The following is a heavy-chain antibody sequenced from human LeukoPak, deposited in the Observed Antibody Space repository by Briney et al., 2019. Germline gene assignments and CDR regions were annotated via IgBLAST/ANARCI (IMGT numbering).Heavy chain of an antibody. CDR3: ARSDGMEGHYYYGMDV. CDR1: GYTFTSYY. CDR2: INPSGGIT. V-gene: IGHV1-46*01. J-gene: IGHJ6*02. D-gene: IGHD1-26*01. Sequence: GASVKVSCKASGYTFTSYYIHWVRQAPGQGLEWMGIINPSGGITSYAQRFQGRVTMTSDTSTSTVYMELSSLRSEDTAVYYCARSDGMEGHYYYGMDVWGQGTTVTVSS.